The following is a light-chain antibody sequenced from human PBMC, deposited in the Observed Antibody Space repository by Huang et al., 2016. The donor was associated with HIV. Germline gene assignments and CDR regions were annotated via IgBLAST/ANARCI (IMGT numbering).Light chain of an antibody. V-gene: IGKV1-5*03. CDR1: QSISSW. CDR2: KAS. CDR3: QQYNSYSVT. J-gene: IGKJ1*01. Sequence: DIQMTQSPSTLSASVGDRVTITCRASQSISSWLAWYQQKPGKAPKLLIYKASSLESGVPSRFSGSGSGTEFTLTISNLQPDDFATYYCQQYNSYSVTFGQGTKVEIK.